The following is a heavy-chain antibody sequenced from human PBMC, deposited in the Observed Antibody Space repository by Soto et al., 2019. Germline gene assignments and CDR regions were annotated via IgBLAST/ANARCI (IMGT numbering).Heavy chain of an antibody. V-gene: IGHV4-34*01. D-gene: IGHD6-19*01. CDR1: GGSFSGYY. CDR3: ARLKDSSGLLTFDF. J-gene: IGHJ4*02. Sequence: TSETLSLTCVVYGGSFSGYYWTWIRQPPGKGLEWIGEINHSGSTKYNPSLKSRVTISVDTSKNQFSLKLSSVTAADTAVYYCARLKDSSGLLTFDFWGQGTLVTVSS. CDR2: INHSGST.